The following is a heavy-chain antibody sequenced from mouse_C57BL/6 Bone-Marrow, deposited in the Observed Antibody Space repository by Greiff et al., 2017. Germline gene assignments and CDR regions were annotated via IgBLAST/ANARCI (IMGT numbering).Heavy chain of an antibody. V-gene: IGHV1-74*01. CDR3: AKWGSIYCGSYFFCALDY. D-gene: IGHD2-1*01. Sequence: QVQLQQPGAELVKPGASVKVSCKASGYTFTSYWMHWVKQRPGQGLEWIGRIHPSDSDTNYNQKFKGKATLTVDKSSSTAYMQLSSLTSEDSAVDYCAKWGSIYCGSYFFCALDYWGQGTSVTVSS. J-gene: IGHJ4*01. CDR1: GYTFTSYW. CDR2: IHPSDSDT.